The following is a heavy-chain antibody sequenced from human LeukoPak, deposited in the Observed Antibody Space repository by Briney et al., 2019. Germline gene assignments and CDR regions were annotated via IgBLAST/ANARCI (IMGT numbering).Heavy chain of an antibody. V-gene: IGHV3-23*01. J-gene: IGHJ4*02. D-gene: IGHD1-26*01. Sequence: SGGSLRLSCAASGFTFSSYAMSWVRQAPGKGLEWVSAISGSGGSTYYADSVKGRFTISRDNSKNTLYLQMNSLRAEDTAVYYCARSTPLGGPNGGSYPWYWGQGTLVTVSS. CDR1: GFTFSSYA. CDR3: ARSTPLGGPNGGSYPWY. CDR2: ISGSGGST.